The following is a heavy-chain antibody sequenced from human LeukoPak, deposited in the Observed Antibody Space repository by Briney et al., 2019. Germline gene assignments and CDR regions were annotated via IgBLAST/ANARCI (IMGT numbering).Heavy chain of an antibody. D-gene: IGHD1-7*01. CDR1: GYSFSSYW. J-gene: IGHJ3*02. Sequence: GESLNISCKGSGYSFSSYWIGWVRQMPGKGLEWMGIIYPGDSDIRYSPSFQGQVNISADKSTSTAYLQWSSLKASDTAMYYCAREDVDNWNSDAFDIWGQGTMVTVSS. CDR2: IYPGDSDI. V-gene: IGHV5-51*01. CDR3: AREDVDNWNSDAFDI.